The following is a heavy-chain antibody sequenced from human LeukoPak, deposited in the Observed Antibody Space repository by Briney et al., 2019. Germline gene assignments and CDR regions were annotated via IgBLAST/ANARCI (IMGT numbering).Heavy chain of an antibody. D-gene: IGHD3-3*01. CDR3: ARSYYDFWSAYYYYYYMDV. CDR2: ISAYNGNT. J-gene: IGHJ6*03. V-gene: IGHV1-18*04. Sequence: ASVKVSCKTSGYTFTDYYLHWVRQAPGQGLEWMGWISAYNGNTNYAQKLQGRVTMTTDTSTSTAYMELRSLRSDDTAVYYCARSYYDFWSAYYYYYYMDVWGKGTTVTVSS. CDR1: GYTFTDYY.